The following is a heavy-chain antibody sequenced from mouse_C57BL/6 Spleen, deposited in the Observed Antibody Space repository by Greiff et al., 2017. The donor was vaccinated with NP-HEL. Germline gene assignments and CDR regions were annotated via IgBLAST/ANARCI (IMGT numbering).Heavy chain of an antibody. J-gene: IGHJ3*01. Sequence: EVQLQQSGPELVKPGASVKIPCKASGYTFTDYNMDWVKQSHGKSLEWIGDINPNNGGTIYNQKFKGKATLTVDKSSSTAYMELRSLTSEDTAVYYCARICYGSSYRFAYWGQGTLVTVSA. D-gene: IGHD1-1*01. CDR2: INPNNGGT. V-gene: IGHV1-18*01. CDR3: ARICYGSSYRFAY. CDR1: GYTFTDYN.